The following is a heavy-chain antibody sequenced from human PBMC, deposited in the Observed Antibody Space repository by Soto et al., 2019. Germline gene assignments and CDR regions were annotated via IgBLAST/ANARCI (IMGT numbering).Heavy chain of an antibody. CDR3: ARTLSIAADLDY. Sequence: RDSYGASEGTIVDYYVSWISKAPGKGLELVSYINSRGTTIYYADSVKGRFTISRDNAEKSLYLQMDSLRDEDTAVYYCARTLSIAADLDYWGQGTLVTVSS. CDR1: EGTIVDYY. J-gene: IGHJ4*02. D-gene: IGHD6-6*01. V-gene: IGHV3-11*04. CDR2: INSRGTTI.